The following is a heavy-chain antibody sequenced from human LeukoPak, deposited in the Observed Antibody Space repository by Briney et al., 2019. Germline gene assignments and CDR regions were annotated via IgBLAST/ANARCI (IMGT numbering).Heavy chain of an antibody. CDR3: VRGTIAIGGTDY. J-gene: IGHJ4*02. CDR2: LNTDGRTT. CDR1: GFTFSGYW. V-gene: IGHV3-74*01. Sequence: GGSLRLSCAASGFTFSGYWMHWVRQAPGKGLIWVSRLNTDGRTTNYADFVKGRFTISRDNARNTLYLQMNSLRPDDTAVYYCVRGTIAIGGTDYWGQGTLVTVSS. D-gene: IGHD6-13*01.